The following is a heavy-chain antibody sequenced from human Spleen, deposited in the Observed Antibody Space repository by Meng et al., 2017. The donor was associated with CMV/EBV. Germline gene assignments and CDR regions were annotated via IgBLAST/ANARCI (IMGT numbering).Heavy chain of an antibody. CDR2: ISGYNGNT. CDR1: GYTFTSYG. J-gene: IGHJ4*02. D-gene: IGHD2-2*01. Sequence: ASVKVSCKASGYTFTSYGITWVRQAPGQGLEWMGWISGYNGNTNYAQKFQERVTITRDTSTSTAYMELSSLRSEDTAVYYCAAGTTGYCSSTSCYGFHYWGQGTLVTVSS. V-gene: IGHV1-18*01. CDR3: AAGTTGYCSSTSCYGFHY.